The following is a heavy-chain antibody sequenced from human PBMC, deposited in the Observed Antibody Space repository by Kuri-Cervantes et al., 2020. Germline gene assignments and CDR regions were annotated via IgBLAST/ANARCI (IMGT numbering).Heavy chain of an antibody. CDR2: INPNSGGT. CDR1: GYTFTGYY. V-gene: IGHV1-2*02. CDR3: ARGSPNWGFGYFDY. Sequence: ASVKVSCKASGYTFTGYYMHWVRQAPGQGLEWMGWINPNSGGTNYAQKFQGRVTMTRDTSISTAYMELSSLRSEDTAVYYCARGSPNWGFGYFDYWGQGTLVTVSS. D-gene: IGHD7-27*01. J-gene: IGHJ4*02.